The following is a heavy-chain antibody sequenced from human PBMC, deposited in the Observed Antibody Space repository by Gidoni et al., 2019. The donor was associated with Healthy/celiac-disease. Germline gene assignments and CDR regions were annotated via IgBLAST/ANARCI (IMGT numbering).Heavy chain of an antibody. CDR1: GFSLSNARMG. CDR2: IFSNDEK. V-gene: IGHV2-26*01. Sequence: QVTLKESGPVLVKPTETLTLTCTVSGFSLSNARMGVGWIRQPPGKALEWLAHIFSNDEKSYSTSLKGRLTISKDTSKSQLVLTMTKMDPVDTATYSCERIDRDSSSSVDSPSFDYWGQGTLVTVSS. CDR3: ERIDRDSSSSVDSPSFDY. J-gene: IGHJ4*02. D-gene: IGHD6-6*01.